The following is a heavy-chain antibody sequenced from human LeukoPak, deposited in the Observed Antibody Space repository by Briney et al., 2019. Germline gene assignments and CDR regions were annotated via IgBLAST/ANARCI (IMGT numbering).Heavy chain of an antibody. V-gene: IGHV1-46*01. CDR2: INPSGGST. D-gene: IGHD6-19*01. CDR1: GYTFTSYY. Sequence: ASVKVSCKASGYTFTSYYMHWVRQAPGQGLEWMGIINPSGGSTSYAQKFQGRVTMTRDMSTSTDYMELSSLRSEDTAVYYCARDREDSSGWYAFDYCGQGTLVTVSS. J-gene: IGHJ4*02. CDR3: ARDREDSSGWYAFDY.